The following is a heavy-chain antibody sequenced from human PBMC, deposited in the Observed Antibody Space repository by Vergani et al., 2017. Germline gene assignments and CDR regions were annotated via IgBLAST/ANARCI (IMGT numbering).Heavy chain of an antibody. J-gene: IGHJ4*02. CDR3: ARDRGSTAN. CDR1: GFTFSDSY. CDR2: ISSSGTIV. V-gene: IGHV3-11*04. Sequence: QVRLVESGGGVVQPGRSLRLSCAASGFTFSDSYMSWVRQAPGMGLEWVSYISSSGTIVYYADSVKGRFTISRDNTKNSLYLQMNSLRAEDTAVYYCARDRGSTANWGQGTLVTVSS. D-gene: IGHD3-10*01.